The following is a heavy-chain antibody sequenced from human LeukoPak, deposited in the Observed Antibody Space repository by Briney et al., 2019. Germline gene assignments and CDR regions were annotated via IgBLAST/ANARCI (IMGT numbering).Heavy chain of an antibody. CDR1: GGPLDHHL. J-gene: IGHJ5*02. Sequence: SETLSLTCTVSGGPLDHHLWTWLGQPPGKGREGIGYIHNRGSTKYNPSLKSRVTISVDPSKNQFYLMVNSVTAADTDVYYCARDGGEVGRSTWFDPWGQGTLVTVSS. V-gene: IGHV4-59*11. CDR2: IHNRGST. D-gene: IGHD1-26*01. CDR3: ARDGGEVGRSTWFDP.